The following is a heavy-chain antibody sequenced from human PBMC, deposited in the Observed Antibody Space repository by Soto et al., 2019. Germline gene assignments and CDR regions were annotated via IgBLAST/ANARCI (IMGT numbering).Heavy chain of an antibody. Sequence: PGGSLRLSCAATGFTFSDYYMSWIRQAPGKGLEWVSYISSTGSTIYYADSVKGRFTISRDNAKNSLYLQMNSLRAEDTAVYYCARGCSGGSCYAGLWRTGLDYWGQGTLVTVSS. CDR3: ARGCSGGSCYAGLWRTGLDY. CDR2: ISSTGSTI. J-gene: IGHJ4*02. D-gene: IGHD2-15*01. CDR1: GFTFSDYY. V-gene: IGHV3-11*01.